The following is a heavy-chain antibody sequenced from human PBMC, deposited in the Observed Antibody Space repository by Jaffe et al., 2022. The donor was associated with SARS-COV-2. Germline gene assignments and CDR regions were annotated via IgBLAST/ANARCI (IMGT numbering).Heavy chain of an antibody. CDR2: IYYSGST. CDR3: ARVRASDDFWSGYDRKDYYFDY. CDR1: GGSISSYY. D-gene: IGHD3-3*01. Sequence: QVQLQESGPGLVKPSETLSLTCTVSGGSISSYYWSWIRQPPGKGLEWIGYIYYSGSTNYNPSLKSRVTISVDTSKNQFSLKLSSVTAADTAVYYCARVRASDDFWSGYDRKDYYFDYWGQGTLVTVSS. J-gene: IGHJ4*02. V-gene: IGHV4-59*01.